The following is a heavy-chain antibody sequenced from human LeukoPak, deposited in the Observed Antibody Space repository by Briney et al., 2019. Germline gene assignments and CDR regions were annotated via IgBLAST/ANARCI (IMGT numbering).Heavy chain of an antibody. D-gene: IGHD3-9*01. CDR2: ISSSGSTI. Sequence: GGSLRLSCAASGFTFSSYEMNWVRQAPGKGLEWVSYISSSGSTIYYADSVKGRFTISRDNAKNSLYLQMNSLRAEDTAVYYCARDPPDRLTGYGILFDYWGQGTLVTVSS. CDR1: GFTFSSYE. J-gene: IGHJ4*02. CDR3: ARDPPDRLTGYGILFDY. V-gene: IGHV3-48*03.